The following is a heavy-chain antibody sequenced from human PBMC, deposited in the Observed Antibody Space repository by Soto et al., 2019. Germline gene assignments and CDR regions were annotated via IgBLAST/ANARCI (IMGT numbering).Heavy chain of an antibody. D-gene: IGHD6-13*01. J-gene: IGHJ6*02. V-gene: IGHV3-11*06. CDR3: ARDYVIAAAGTDYYYGMDV. CDR1: GFTFIDYY. CDR2: ISSSSSYT. Sequence: PGGSLRLSCAASGFTFIDYYMSWIRQAPGKGLEWVSYISSSSSYTNYADSVKGRFTISRDNAKNSLYLQMNSLRAEDTAVYYCARDYVIAAAGTDYYYGMDVWGQGTTVTVSS.